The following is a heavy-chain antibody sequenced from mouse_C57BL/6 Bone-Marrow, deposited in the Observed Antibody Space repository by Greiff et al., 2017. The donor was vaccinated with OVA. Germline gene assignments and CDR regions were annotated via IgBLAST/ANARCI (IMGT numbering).Heavy chain of an antibody. CDR3: ARNPLYYGSSYDAMDY. J-gene: IGHJ4*01. Sequence: VQLQQSGAELMKPGASVKLSCKATGYTFTGYWIEWVKQRPGHGLEWIGEILPGSGSTNYNEKFKGKATFTADTSSNTAYMQLSSLTTEDSAIYYCARNPLYYGSSYDAMDYWGQGTSVTVSS. D-gene: IGHD1-1*01. V-gene: IGHV1-9*01. CDR2: ILPGSGST. CDR1: GYTFTGYW.